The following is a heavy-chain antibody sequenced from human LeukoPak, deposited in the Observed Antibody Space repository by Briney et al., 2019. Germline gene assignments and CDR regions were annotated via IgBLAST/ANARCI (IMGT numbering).Heavy chain of an antibody. J-gene: IGHJ4*02. CDR3: ARSSYCIGGSCYDRTFDY. CDR2: IYYSGST. Sequence: SETLSLTCTVSGGSISSYYWSWIRHPPGKGLEWIGYIYYSGSTNYNPSLKSRVTISVATSKNQFSLKLSSVTAADTAVYYCARSSYCIGGSCYDRTFDYWGQGTLGTVSS. D-gene: IGHD2-15*01. CDR1: GGSISSYY. V-gene: IGHV4-59*01.